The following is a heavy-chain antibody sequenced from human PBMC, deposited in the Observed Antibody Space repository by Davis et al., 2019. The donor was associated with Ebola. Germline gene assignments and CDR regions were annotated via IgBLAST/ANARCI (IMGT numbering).Heavy chain of an antibody. J-gene: IGHJ5*02. D-gene: IGHD1-26*01. CDR2: ISSRSSYI. CDR1: GFTFSSYS. CDR3: ARLDDGIVGVFNWFDP. V-gene: IGHV3-21*01. Sequence: GGSLRLSCAASGFTFSSYSMNWVRQAPGKGLEWVSSISSRSSYIYYADSVKGRFTISRDNAKNSLYLQMNSLRAEDTAVYYCARLDDGIVGVFNWFDPWGQGTLVTVSS.